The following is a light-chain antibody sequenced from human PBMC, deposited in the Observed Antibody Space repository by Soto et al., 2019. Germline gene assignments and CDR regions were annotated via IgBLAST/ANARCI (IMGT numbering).Light chain of an antibody. CDR1: QSIAPNY. J-gene: IGKJ1*01. V-gene: IGKV3-20*01. Sequence: EIVLTQSPGTLSLSPGEKAILSCRASQSIAPNYLAWYQQKPGQAPRLLIYGASSRATGIPDGFSGSGSGTDFTLTISRLEPEDFAVYFCQQHDDSFTWTFGQGTKVDIK. CDR2: GAS. CDR3: QQHDDSFTWT.